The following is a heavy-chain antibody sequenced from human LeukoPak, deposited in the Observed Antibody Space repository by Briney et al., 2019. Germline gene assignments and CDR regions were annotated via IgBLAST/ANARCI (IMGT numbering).Heavy chain of an antibody. CDR2: INSDGSST. CDR3: ARGEYYYDSSGSNYFDY. D-gene: IGHD3-22*01. Sequence: GGSLRLSCAASGFTFSSYSMNWVRQAPGKGLVWVSRINSDGSSTSYADSVKGRFTISRDNAKNTLYLQMNSLRAEDTAVYYCARGEYYYDSSGSNYFDYWGQGTLVTVSS. CDR1: GFTFSSYS. V-gene: IGHV3-74*01. J-gene: IGHJ4*02.